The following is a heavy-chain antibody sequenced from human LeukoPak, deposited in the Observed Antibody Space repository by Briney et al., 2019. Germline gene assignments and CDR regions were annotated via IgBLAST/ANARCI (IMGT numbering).Heavy chain of an antibody. CDR1: GYXFTSYG. D-gene: IGHD6-13*01. V-gene: IGHV1-18*01. Sequence: ASVKVSCKSSGYXFTSYGISWVRQAPGQGLEWMGWISAYNGNTNYAQNFQGRVTMTADTSTSTAYMEMRSLRSDDTAVYYCARDLGGIYSTRWFYFDYWGQGTLVTISS. CDR3: ARDLGGIYSTRWFYFDY. CDR2: ISAYNGNT. J-gene: IGHJ4*02.